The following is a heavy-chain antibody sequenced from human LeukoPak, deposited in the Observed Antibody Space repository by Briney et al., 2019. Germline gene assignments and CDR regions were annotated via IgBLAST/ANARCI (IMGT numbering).Heavy chain of an antibody. J-gene: IGHJ6*03. Sequence: AGSLRLSCAASGFTFSSYSMIWIRQAPGKGLEWVSSISSSSSYIYYADSVKGRFTISRDNAKNSLYLQMNSLRAEDTAVYYCARDSLQRPYYYYYMDVWGKGTTVTVSS. CDR1: GFTFSSYS. CDR3: ARDSLQRPYYYYYMDV. V-gene: IGHV3-21*01. CDR2: ISSSSSYI.